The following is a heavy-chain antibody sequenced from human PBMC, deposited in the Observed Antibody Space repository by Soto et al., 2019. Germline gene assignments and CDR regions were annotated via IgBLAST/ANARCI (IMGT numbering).Heavy chain of an antibody. J-gene: IGHJ4*02. Sequence: QVQLVQSGAEVKKPGASVKVSCKASGYTFTSYGISWVRQAPGQGLEWMGWISAYNGNTNYAQKFQGRVTITADESTSTAYMELSSLRSEDTAVYYCASALGPELEPLHYWGQGTLVTVSS. V-gene: IGHV1-18*01. D-gene: IGHD1-1*01. CDR1: GYTFTSYG. CDR3: ASALGPELEPLHY. CDR2: ISAYNGNT.